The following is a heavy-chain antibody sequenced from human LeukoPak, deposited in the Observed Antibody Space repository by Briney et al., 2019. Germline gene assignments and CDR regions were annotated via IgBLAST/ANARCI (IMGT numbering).Heavy chain of an antibody. CDR1: GASISDLGYY. J-gene: IGHJ4*02. CDR3: ARGLGSRYYFNS. CDR2: FDYRGAT. D-gene: IGHD3-10*01. Sequence: PSETLSLTCTVSGASISDLGYYWSWIRQRPGEGLEWIGFFDYRGATYYNPSLKSRLTISLDTSKNQFSLNLSSVTAADTAVYYCARGLGSRYYFNSWGQGTLVTVSS. V-gene: IGHV4-31*03.